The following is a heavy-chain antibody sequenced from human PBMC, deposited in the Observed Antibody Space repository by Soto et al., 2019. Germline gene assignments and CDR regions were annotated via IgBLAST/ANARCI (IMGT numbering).Heavy chain of an antibody. V-gene: IGHV4-31*03. CDR3: ARSFRVDYYMDV. CDR1: GGSISSGGYY. J-gene: IGHJ6*03. CDR2: IYYSGST. Sequence: QVQLQESGPGLVKPSQTLSLTCTVSGGSISSGGYYWSWIRQHPGKGLEWIGYIYYSGSTYYNPSLKSRFTISVDTSKNQFSLKLSSVTAADTAVYYCARSFRVDYYMDVWGKGTTVTVSS. D-gene: IGHD3-3*01.